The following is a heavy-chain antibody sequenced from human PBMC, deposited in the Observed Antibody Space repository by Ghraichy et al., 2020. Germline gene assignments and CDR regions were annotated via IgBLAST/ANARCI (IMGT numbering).Heavy chain of an antibody. Sequence: GGSLRLSCAASGFTFSSYSMNWVRQAPGKGLEWVSSISSSSTYIYYADSVKGRFTISRDNAKNSLYLQMNSLRAEDTAVYYCARTQFEDIVATIFWRFDPWGQGTLVTVSS. D-gene: IGHD5-12*01. CDR3: ARTQFEDIVATIFWRFDP. CDR2: ISSSSTYI. V-gene: IGHV3-21*01. CDR1: GFTFSSYS. J-gene: IGHJ5*02.